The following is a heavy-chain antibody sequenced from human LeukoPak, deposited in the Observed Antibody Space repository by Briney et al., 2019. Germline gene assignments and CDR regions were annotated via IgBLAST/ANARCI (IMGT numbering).Heavy chain of an antibody. Sequence: NPSETLSLPCTVSGGSISSYYWSWIRQPAGKGLAWIGRIYTSGSTNYNPSLKSRVTMSVDTSKNPFSLKLSSVTAAHTAVYDCARDYYDYVWGSYRDDAFDIWGQGTMVTVSS. V-gene: IGHV4-4*07. J-gene: IGHJ3*02. CDR1: GGSISSYY. D-gene: IGHD3-16*02. CDR3: ARDYYDYVWGSYRDDAFDI. CDR2: IYTSGST.